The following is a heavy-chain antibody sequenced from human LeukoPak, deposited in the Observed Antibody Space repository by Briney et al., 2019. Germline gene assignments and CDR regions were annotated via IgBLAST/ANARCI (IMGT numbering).Heavy chain of an antibody. CDR3: ARVSASAVAGTCFDY. D-gene: IGHD6-19*01. Sequence: SETLSLTCTVSGGSISSYYWSWIRQPPGKGLEWIGYIYYSGSTNYNPSLKSRVTISVDTSKNQFSLKLSSVTAADTAVYYCARVSASAVAGTCFDYWGQGTLVTVSS. V-gene: IGHV4-59*12. CDR1: GGSISSYY. J-gene: IGHJ4*02. CDR2: IYYSGST.